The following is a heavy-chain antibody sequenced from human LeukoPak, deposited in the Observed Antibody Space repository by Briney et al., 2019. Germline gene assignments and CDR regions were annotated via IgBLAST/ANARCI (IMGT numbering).Heavy chain of an antibody. Sequence: PGGSLRLSCAASGFTFSSYWMSWVRRAPGKGLEWVANIKGDGSQKCYVDSVKGRFTISRDNAKNSLHLQMNSLRADDTAVYYCARSGAGLDYWGQGTLVTVSS. CDR2: IKGDGSQK. D-gene: IGHD6-13*01. CDR3: ARSGAGLDY. V-gene: IGHV3-7*03. CDR1: GFTFSSYW. J-gene: IGHJ4*02.